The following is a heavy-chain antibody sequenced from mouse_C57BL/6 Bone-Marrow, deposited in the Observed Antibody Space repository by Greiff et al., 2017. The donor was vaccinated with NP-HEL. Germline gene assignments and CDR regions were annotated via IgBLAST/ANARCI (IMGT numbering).Heavy chain of an antibody. V-gene: IGHV7-3*01. D-gene: IGHD1-1*01. CDR2: IRNKANGYTT. J-gene: IGHJ4*01. Sequence: DVKLVESGGGLVQPGGSLSLSCAASGFTFTDYYMSWVRQPPGKALEWLGFIRNKANGYTTEYSASVKGRFTISRDNSQSILYLQMNALRAEDSATYYCARSVVANYYAMDYWGQGTSVTVSS. CDR1: GFTFTDYY. CDR3: ARSVVANYYAMDY.